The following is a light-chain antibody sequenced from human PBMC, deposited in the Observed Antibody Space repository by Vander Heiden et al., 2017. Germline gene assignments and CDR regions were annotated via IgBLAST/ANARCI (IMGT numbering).Light chain of an antibody. J-gene: IGKJ4*01. CDR2: GAS. Sequence: IVLAQSPGTLSLSPGERATLSCRASQSVSSSHLAWYQQKPGQAPRLLIYGASSRATGIPDRVSGSGSGTDFTLTISRLEPEDFAVYYCQQDGSSPLTFGGGTKVXIK. CDR3: QQDGSSPLT. CDR1: QSVSSSH. V-gene: IGKV3-20*01.